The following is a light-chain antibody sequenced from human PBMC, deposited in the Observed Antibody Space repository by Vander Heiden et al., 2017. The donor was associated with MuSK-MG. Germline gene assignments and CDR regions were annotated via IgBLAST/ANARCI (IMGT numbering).Light chain of an antibody. V-gene: IGLV7-46*01. J-gene: IGLJ2*01. Sequence: QAVVTQEPSLTVSPGGTVSLTFCSSTAAVTSGHYPCWSRQKPGQAPRTLIYDTPNTRSRTPARFSGSRLGGKAAMTLSGAQHEDEAEYYCLLVYSDSLVVFGGGTKLTVL. CDR1: TAAVTSGHY. CDR3: LLVYSDSLVV. CDR2: DTP.